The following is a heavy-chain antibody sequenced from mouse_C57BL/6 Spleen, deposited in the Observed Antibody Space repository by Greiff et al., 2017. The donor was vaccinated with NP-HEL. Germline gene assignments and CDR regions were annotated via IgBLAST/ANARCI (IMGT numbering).Heavy chain of an antibody. CDR2: INPSNGGT. V-gene: IGHV1-53*01. Sequence: QVQLQQPGTELVKPGASVKLSCKASGYTFTSYWMHWVKQRPGQGLEWIGNINPSNGGTNYNEKFKSKATLTVDKSSCIAYLQLSSLTSEDSAVYYCARFRDGYYGAMDYWGQGTSVTVSS. CDR1: GYTFTSYW. D-gene: IGHD2-3*01. J-gene: IGHJ4*01. CDR3: ARFRDGYYGAMDY.